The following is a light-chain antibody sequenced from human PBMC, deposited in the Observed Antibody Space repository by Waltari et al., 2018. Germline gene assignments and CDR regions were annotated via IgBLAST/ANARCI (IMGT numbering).Light chain of an antibody. CDR3: SSYAGSNNFV. J-gene: IGLJ1*01. V-gene: IGLV2-8*01. Sequence: QSPLTQPPSASGSPGPSVTISCTGTSGDVGASDFVYWSQQNPAKAPKPIIYEVNKRPSGVPDRFSGSKSGNTASLTVSGLQADDEADYYCSSYAGSNNFVFGPGTEVTVL. CDR2: EVN. CDR1: SGDVGASDF.